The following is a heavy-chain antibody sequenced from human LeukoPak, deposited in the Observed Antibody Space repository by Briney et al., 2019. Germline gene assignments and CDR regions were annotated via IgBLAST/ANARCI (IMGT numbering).Heavy chain of an antibody. CDR1: GGTFSSYA. V-gene: IGHV1-69*13. Sequence: SVNVSCKASGGTFSSYAISWVRQSPGQGREWMGGIIPIFGTANYAQKFQGRGTITADESTSTAYMELSSLRSEDTAVSYCASHPPEYSSSWYRLHMDVWGKGTPVTISS. CDR2: IIPIFGTA. J-gene: IGHJ6*03. D-gene: IGHD6-13*01. CDR3: ASHPPEYSSSWYRLHMDV.